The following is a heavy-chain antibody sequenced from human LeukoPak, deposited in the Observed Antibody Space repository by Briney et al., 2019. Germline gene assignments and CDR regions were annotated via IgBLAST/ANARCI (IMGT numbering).Heavy chain of an antibody. J-gene: IGHJ4*02. V-gene: IGHV1-18*01. Sequence: ASVKVSCKASGYTFTSYGISWVRQAPGQELEWMGWISAYNGNTNYAQKLQGRVTMTTDTSTSTAYMELRSLRSDDTAVYYCARVKIQRAGYYYDSSGYWDFDYWGQGTLVTVSS. CDR2: ISAYNGNT. CDR1: GYTFTSYG. D-gene: IGHD3-22*01. CDR3: ARVKIQRAGYYYDSSGYWDFDY.